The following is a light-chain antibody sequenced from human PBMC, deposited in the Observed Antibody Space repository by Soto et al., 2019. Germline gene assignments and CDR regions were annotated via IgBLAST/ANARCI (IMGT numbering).Light chain of an antibody. CDR3: QQRSNWPLT. CDR1: QSVSSSY. CDR2: GAS. J-gene: IGKJ5*01. V-gene: IGKV3D-20*02. Sequence: EIVMTQSPATLSVSPGERATLSCRASQSVSSSYLAWYQQKPGQAPRLLIYGASYRAVGIPDRFSGSGSGTDFSLTISRLEPEDFAVYYCQQRSNWPLTFGQGTRLEIK.